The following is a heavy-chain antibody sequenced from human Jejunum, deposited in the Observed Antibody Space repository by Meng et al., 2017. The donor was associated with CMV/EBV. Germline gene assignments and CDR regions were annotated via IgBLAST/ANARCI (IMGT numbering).Heavy chain of an antibody. V-gene: IGHV4-38-2*02. CDR1: ISSTYY. D-gene: IGHD4-17*01. Sequence: ISSTYYWGWIRQPPGKGLEWIGSIYHSGSTSYNPSLKSRVTISADTSKNQFSPQLSSVTAADTAIYYCARVGRATVTTYLNWFDPWGQGTLVTVSS. CDR2: IYHSGST. J-gene: IGHJ5*02. CDR3: ARVGRATVTTYLNWFDP.